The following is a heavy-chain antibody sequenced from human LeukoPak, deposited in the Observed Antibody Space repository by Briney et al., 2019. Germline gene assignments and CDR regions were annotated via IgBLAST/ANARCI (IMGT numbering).Heavy chain of an antibody. CDR1: GYTLTELS. V-gene: IGHV1-24*01. Sequence: ASVKVSCKVSGYTLTELSMHWVRQAPGKGLEWMGGFDPEDGETIYAQKFQGRTTMTEDTSTDTAYMELSSLRSEDTAVYYCATGGGRLRYYYYYYGMDVWGQGTTVTVSS. CDR3: ATGGGRLRYYYYYYGMDV. CDR2: FDPEDGET. J-gene: IGHJ6*02. D-gene: IGHD4-17*01.